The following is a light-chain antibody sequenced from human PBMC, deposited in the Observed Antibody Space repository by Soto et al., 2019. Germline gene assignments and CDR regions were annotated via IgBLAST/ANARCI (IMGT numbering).Light chain of an antibody. V-gene: IGKV1-5*03. CDR1: QSISRL. J-gene: IGKJ5*01. CDR3: QQSYSTLIT. Sequence: DIRMTQSPSTLSASVGDRVTITCRASQSISRLLAWYQQKPGKAPKLLIYKASNLESGVPSRFSGSGSGTEFTLTISSLQPDDFATYYCQQSYSTLITFGQRTRLEIK. CDR2: KAS.